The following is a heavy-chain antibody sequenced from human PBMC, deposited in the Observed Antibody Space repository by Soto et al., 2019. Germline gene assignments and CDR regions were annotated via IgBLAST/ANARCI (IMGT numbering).Heavy chain of an antibody. J-gene: IGHJ5*02. V-gene: IGHV1-18*01. D-gene: IGHD3-22*01. CDR2: ISAYNGNT. CDR3: ARVKGSGYHNWFDP. CDR1: GYTFTSYG. Sequence: ASVKVSCKASGYTFTSYGISWVRQAPGQGLEWMGWISAYNGNTNYAQKLQGRVTMTTDTSTSTAYMELRSLRSEDTAVYYCARVKGSGYHNWFDPWGQGTLVTVSS.